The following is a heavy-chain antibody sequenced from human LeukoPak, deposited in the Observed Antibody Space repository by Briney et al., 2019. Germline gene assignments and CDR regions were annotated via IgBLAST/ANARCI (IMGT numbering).Heavy chain of an antibody. CDR3: AKSFPAYCGGDCYSGYYFDY. CDR2: ISGSGGST. V-gene: IGHV3-23*01. J-gene: IGHJ4*02. CDR1: GFTFSSYA. Sequence: GGSLRLSCAASGFTFSSYAMGWVRQAPGKGLEWVSAISGSGGSTYYADSVKGRFTISRDNSKNTLYPQMNSLRAEDTAVYYCAKSFPAYCGGDCYSGYYFDYWGQGTLVTVSS. D-gene: IGHD2-21*02.